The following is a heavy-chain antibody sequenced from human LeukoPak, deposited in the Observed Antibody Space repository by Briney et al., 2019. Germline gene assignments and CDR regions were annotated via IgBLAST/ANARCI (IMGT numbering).Heavy chain of an antibody. V-gene: IGHV3-30*18. CDR2: ISSDRGNT. J-gene: IGHJ6*02. CDR1: GFTFSSYD. CDR3: AKCCPMDV. Sequence: GRSRRLSCAASGFTFSSYDIHWVRQAPGKGLEWVALISSDRGNTYFAHSVKGRFTISTDNSKNTLYLQMNSLRPEDTAVYYCAKCCPMDVWGQGTTVTVSS. D-gene: IGHD4/OR15-4a*01.